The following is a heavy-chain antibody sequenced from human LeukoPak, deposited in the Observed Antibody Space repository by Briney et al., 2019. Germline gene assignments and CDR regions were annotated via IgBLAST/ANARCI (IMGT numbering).Heavy chain of an antibody. CDR2: ISDDGSKK. Sequence: GRSLRLSCAASGFTFSNYGMHYVRQAPGKGLEWVAVISDDGSKKYYADSVNGRFTISRDTSNNTLYLHMNSLRPEDTAVYYCAKDRETTASGTFDYWGQGTLVTVSS. J-gene: IGHJ4*02. CDR3: AKDRETTASGTFDY. V-gene: IGHV3-30*18. D-gene: IGHD6-13*01. CDR1: GFTFSNYG.